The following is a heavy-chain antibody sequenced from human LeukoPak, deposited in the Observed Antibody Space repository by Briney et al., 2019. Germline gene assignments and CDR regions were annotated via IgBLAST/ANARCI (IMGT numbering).Heavy chain of an antibody. D-gene: IGHD2-2*01. V-gene: IGHV5-51*01. J-gene: IGHJ4*02. CDR3: ARHLSSITSCPNY. Sequence: GESLKISCKGSGYSVASYWIAWVRQMPGKGLEWMGVIYPGNSDITYSPSFQGQVTISADKSVSTAYLHWSSLKASDTAIYYCARHLSSITSCPNYWGQGTLVTVSS. CDR1: GYSVASYW. CDR2: IYPGNSDI.